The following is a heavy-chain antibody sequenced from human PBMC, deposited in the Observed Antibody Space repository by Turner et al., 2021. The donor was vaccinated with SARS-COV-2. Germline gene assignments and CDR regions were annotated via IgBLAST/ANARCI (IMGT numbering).Heavy chain of an antibody. CDR1: GFIFNNFG. D-gene: IGHD3-3*01. V-gene: IGHV3-30*18. CDR2: VSYDGSNK. CDR3: VKDKGAHLAYDCWSGWGYFDS. J-gene: IGHJ4*02. Sequence: QVQLVESGGGVVQPGGSLRLSCAASGFIFNNFGMQWVRQSPGKGLEWVALVSYDGSNKYYADSVRGRFTISRDSSKNTVHLQMNRLRTGDTALYFCVKDKGAHLAYDCWSGWGYFDSWGQGTLVTVSS.